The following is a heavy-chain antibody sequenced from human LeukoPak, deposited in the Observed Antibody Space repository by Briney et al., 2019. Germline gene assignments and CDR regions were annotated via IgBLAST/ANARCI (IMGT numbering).Heavy chain of an antibody. V-gene: IGHV4-39*07. CDR3: ARAPSGGDYYYMDV. CDR1: GGSIRSRGYY. D-gene: IGHD3-10*01. J-gene: IGHJ6*03. CDR2: IYFSGST. Sequence: ETLSLTCTVSGGSIRSRGYYWGWIRQPPGKGLEWIGTIYFSGSTYYNPSLESRVTISLDTSKNQFSLKLSSVTAADTAVYYCARAPSGGDYYYMDVWGKGTTVTVSS.